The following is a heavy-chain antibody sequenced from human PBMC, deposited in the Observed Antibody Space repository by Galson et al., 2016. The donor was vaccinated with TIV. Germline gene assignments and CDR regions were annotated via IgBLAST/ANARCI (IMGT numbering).Heavy chain of an antibody. Sequence: SLRLSCAASGFTFSSYSMNWVHQAPGKGLEWVSSISSSSSYIYYADSVKGRFTISRDNAKNSLYLQMNSLRAEDTAVYYCARVMTTVTDDDAFDIWGQGTMVTVSS. CDR2: ISSSSSYI. V-gene: IGHV3-21*01. J-gene: IGHJ3*02. CDR3: ARVMTTVTDDDAFDI. CDR1: GFTFSSYS. D-gene: IGHD4-17*01.